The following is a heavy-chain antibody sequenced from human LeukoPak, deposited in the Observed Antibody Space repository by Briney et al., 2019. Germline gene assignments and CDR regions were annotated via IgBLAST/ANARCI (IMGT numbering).Heavy chain of an antibody. V-gene: IGHV3-23*01. CDR2: ISGSGGST. CDR1: GFTFSSYA. CDR3: AKDDKYYYYYYMDV. Sequence: GGSLRLSCAASGFTFSSYAMSWVRQAPGKGLEWVSAISGSGGSTYYADSVKGRFTISRDNSKNTLYLQMNSLRAEDTAVYYCAKDDKYYYYYYMDVWGKGTTVTVSS. J-gene: IGHJ6*03.